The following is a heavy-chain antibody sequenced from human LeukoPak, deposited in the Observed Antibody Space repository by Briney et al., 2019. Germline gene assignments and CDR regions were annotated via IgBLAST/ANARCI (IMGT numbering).Heavy chain of an antibody. D-gene: IGHD2-2*01. Sequence: GGSLRLSCAASGFTFSSYDMHWARQVTGKGLEWVSGIGAAGDTYYPGSVRGRFTISRENAKNSLYLQMNSLRAGDTAVYYCARAPGYAGGAFDIWGQGTMVTVS. CDR1: GFTFSSYD. CDR3: ARAPGYAGGAFDI. CDR2: IGAAGDT. V-gene: IGHV3-13*04. J-gene: IGHJ3*02.